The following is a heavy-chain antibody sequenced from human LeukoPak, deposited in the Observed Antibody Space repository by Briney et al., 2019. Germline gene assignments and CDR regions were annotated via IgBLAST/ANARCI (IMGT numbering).Heavy chain of an antibody. CDR2: INPNIGGT. Sequence: ASVRVSCKASGYTFTGSNMHWGRQAPGQGVGWMGCINPNIGGTNYAQKFQGRVTMTRDTSISTAYMELSSLRSDDTAVYYCEREGPLRLPYFDPWGQGTLVTVSS. J-gene: IGHJ5*02. D-gene: IGHD4-17*01. CDR3: EREGPLRLPYFDP. CDR1: GYTFTGSN. V-gene: IGHV1-2*02.